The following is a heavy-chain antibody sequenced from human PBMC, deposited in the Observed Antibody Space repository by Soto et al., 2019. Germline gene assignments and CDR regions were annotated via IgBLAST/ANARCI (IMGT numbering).Heavy chain of an antibody. CDR2: IIPIFGTA. J-gene: IGHJ4*02. Sequence: SGKVSCTASGGTFSSYAISWVRHAPGQGLEWMGGIIPIFGTANYAQKFQGRVTITADESTSTAYMELSSLRSEDTAVYYCARVTDGDYVWGYWGQGTLVTVSS. CDR3: ARVTDGDYVWGY. CDR1: GGTFSSYA. V-gene: IGHV1-69*13. D-gene: IGHD4-17*01.